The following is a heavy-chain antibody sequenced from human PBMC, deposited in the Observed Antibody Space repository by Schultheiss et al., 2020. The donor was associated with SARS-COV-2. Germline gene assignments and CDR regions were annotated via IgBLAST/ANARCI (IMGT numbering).Heavy chain of an antibody. CDR3: ARGVVTKYYYYYGMDV. CDR2: INHSGST. Sequence: SETLSLTCTVSGGSISSGGYYWSWIRQPPGKGLEWIGEINHSGSTNYNPSLKSRVTISVDTSKNQFSLKLSSVTAADTAVYYCARGVVTKYYYYYGMDVWGQGTTVTVSS. J-gene: IGHJ6*02. V-gene: IGHV4-39*07. CDR1: GGSISSGGYY. D-gene: IGHD4-23*01.